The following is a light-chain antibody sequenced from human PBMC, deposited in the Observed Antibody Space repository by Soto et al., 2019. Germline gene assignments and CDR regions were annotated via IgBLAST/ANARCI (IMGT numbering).Light chain of an antibody. J-gene: IGKJ1*01. CDR1: QSVSSSY. V-gene: IGKV3-20*01. CDR3: QQYNNWPRT. CDR2: GAS. Sequence: NVLTQCVGTLSLYPGERATLSCRASQSVSSSYLAWYQQKPGQAPRLLIYGASSRATGIPDRFSGSGSGTDFTLTINRLEPEDFAVYYCQQYNNWPRTFGQGTKVDI.